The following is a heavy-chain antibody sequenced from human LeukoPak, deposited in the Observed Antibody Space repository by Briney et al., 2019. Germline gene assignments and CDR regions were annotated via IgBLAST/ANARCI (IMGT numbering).Heavy chain of an antibody. CDR2: ISGSSRHK. CDR3: ARTANFAAGYYIDY. V-gene: IGHV3-21*01. CDR1: GFTFSSYT. Sequence: GGSLRLSCAASGFTFSSYTMNWVRQAPGKGLEWVSTISGSSRHKYYADSVKGRFTISRDNAKNSLYLQMNSLRAEDTAVYYCARTANFAAGYYIDYWGQGTLVTVSS. J-gene: IGHJ4*02. D-gene: IGHD6-13*01.